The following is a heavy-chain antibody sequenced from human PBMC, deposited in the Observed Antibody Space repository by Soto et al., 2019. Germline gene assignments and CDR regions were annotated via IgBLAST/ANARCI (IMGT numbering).Heavy chain of an antibody. CDR3: ARGANSPLWEPPAMFRFAY. CDR2: IWYDGSNE. J-gene: IGHJ4*02. CDR1: GFSFGTYG. Sequence: QVQLVESGGGVVQPGRSLRLSCTASGFSFGTYGMHWVRQAPGKGLEWVAVIWYDGSNEYYADSVKGRFTMSRDNSKKTLYLQMNSLRAEDTALYYCARGANSPLWEPPAMFRFAYWGQGSLVTVSS. V-gene: IGHV3-33*01. D-gene: IGHD2-2*01.